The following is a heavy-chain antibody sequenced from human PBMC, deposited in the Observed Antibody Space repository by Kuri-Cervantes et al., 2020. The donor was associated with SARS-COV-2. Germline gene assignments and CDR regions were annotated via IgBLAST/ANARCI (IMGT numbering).Heavy chain of an antibody. J-gene: IGHJ1*01. Sequence: GESLKISCAASGFTFSGYSMNWIRQAPGKGLEWVASIDSSSYYIYHADSVKGRLTISRDNAKTSLYLQMNSLRVEDTAVYYCVKEGYCTKGVCFHFQHWGQGTLVTVSS. CDR3: VKEGYCTKGVCFHFQH. CDR1: GFTFSGYS. V-gene: IGHV3-21*04. CDR2: IDSSSYYI. D-gene: IGHD2-8*01.